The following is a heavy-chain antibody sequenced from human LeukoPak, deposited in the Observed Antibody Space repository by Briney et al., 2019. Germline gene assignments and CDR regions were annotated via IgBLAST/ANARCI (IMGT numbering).Heavy chain of an antibody. V-gene: IGHV1-69*13. D-gene: IGHD1-26*01. CDR1: GGTFSSYA. Sequence: SVKASCKASGGTFSSYAISWVRQAPGQGLEWMGGIIPIFGTANYAQKFQGRVTITADESTSTAYMELSSLRSEDTAVYYCARVRRKWELPEFDPWGQGTLVTVSS. CDR2: IIPIFGTA. J-gene: IGHJ5*02. CDR3: ARVRRKWELPEFDP.